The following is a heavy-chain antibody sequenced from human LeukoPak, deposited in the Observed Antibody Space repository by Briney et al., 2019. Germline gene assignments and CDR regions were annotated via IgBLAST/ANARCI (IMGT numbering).Heavy chain of an antibody. D-gene: IGHD6-19*01. CDR2: VSGSGGST. CDR1: GFTFSSYA. V-gene: IGHV3-23*01. CDR3: AKDSLPFVSGWYY. Sequence: GGSLRLSCAASGFTFSSYAMSWVRQAPGKGLEWVSAVSGSGGSTYYADSVKGRFTISRDNSKNTLYLQMNSLRAEDTAVYYCAKDSLPFVSGWYYWGQGTLVTVSS. J-gene: IGHJ4*02.